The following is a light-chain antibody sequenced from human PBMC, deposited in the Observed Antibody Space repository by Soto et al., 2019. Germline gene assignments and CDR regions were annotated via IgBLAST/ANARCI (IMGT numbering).Light chain of an antibody. CDR2: GAS. V-gene: IGKV3-15*01. Sequence: DILMTQSPATLSVSPGERATLSCRASQSVSSKLAWYQQKPGQAPRLLIYGASTRATGIPVRFSGSGSGKEFTLTISSLQSEDFGVYFCQQYNNWPPYTFGQGTNLELK. J-gene: IGKJ2*01. CDR3: QQYNNWPPYT. CDR1: QSVSSK.